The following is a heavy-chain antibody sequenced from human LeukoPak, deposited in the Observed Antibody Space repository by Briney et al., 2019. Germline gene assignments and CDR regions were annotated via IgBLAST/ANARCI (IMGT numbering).Heavy chain of an antibody. J-gene: IGHJ4*02. CDR3: ARGWAARLPFDY. Sequence: GGSLRLSCAASGFTFSSYSMNWVRQAPGKGLEWVSVIYSGGSTYYADSVKGRFTISRDNSKNTLYLQMNSLRAEDTAVYYCARGWAARLPFDYWGQGTLVTVSS. CDR2: IYSGGST. CDR1: GFTFSSYS. D-gene: IGHD6-6*01. V-gene: IGHV3-66*02.